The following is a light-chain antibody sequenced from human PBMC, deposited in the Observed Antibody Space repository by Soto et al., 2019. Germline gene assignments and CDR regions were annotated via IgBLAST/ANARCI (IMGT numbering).Light chain of an antibody. CDR2: GNS. J-gene: IGLJ1*01. Sequence: QSVLTQPPSVSGAPGQRVTISWTGSSANIGAGYDVHWYQQLPGTAPKLLIYGNSNRPSGVPDRFSGSKSGTSASLAITGLQAEDEADYYCQSYDSSLSGRVFGTGTKLTVL. CDR3: QSYDSSLSGRV. CDR1: SANIGAGYD. V-gene: IGLV1-40*01.